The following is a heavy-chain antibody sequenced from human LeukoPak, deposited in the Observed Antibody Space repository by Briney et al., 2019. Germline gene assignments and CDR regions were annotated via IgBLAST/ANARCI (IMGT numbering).Heavy chain of an antibody. CDR3: AKDVTHSSSWYTFGY. V-gene: IGHV3-30*02. CDR1: GFTFSSYG. J-gene: IGHJ4*02. CDR2: IRYDGSSK. Sequence: GGSLRLSCAASGFTFSSYGMHWVRQAPGKGLEGVAFIRYDGSSKYYADSVKGRFTISRDNSKNTLYLQMNSLRAEDTAVYYCAKDVTHSSSWYTFGYWGQGTLVTVSS. D-gene: IGHD6-13*01.